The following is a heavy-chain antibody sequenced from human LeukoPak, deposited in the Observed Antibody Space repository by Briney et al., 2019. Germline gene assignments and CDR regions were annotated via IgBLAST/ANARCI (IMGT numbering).Heavy chain of an antibody. CDR2: IYYSGTT. V-gene: IGHV4-39*01. CDR3: ARGSGSSSWTPGDY. Sequence: PSETLSLTCTVSGGSISNSYYYWGWTRQPPGEALEWIGSIYYSGTTYYKPSLRSRVTISVDTSKNQFSLRLSSVTAADTAVYYCARGSGSSSWTPGDYWGQGTLVTVSS. CDR1: GGSISNSYYY. D-gene: IGHD6-13*01. J-gene: IGHJ4*02.